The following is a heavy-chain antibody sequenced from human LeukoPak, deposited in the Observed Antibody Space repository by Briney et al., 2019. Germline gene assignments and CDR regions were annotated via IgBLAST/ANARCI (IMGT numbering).Heavy chain of an antibody. J-gene: IGHJ4*02. CDR2: ISDSGGST. CDR1: GFTFSSYA. V-gene: IGHV3-23*01. Sequence: GGSLRLSCAASGFTFSSYAMSWVRQAPGKGLEWVSAISDSGGSTYYADSVKGRFTISRDNSKNTLYLQMNSLRAEDTAVYYCAKDQSRYCSGGSCYGNDYWGQGTLVTVSS. D-gene: IGHD2-15*01. CDR3: AKDQSRYCSGGSCYGNDY.